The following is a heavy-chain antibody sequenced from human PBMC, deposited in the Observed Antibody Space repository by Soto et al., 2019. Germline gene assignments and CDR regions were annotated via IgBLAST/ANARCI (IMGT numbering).Heavy chain of an antibody. CDR2: ISAYNGNT. CDR3: ARDRGVAPPVAGNTHYDYSMDV. D-gene: IGHD6-19*01. J-gene: IGHJ6*03. Sequence: QDQLVQSGVEVKKPGASVKVSCKASGYSFTNYGITWVRQAPGQGFEWMGWISAYNGNTNYAQKFQGRVTMTTDASTSPAYLELRSLRSDDTAVYYCARDRGVAPPVAGNTHYDYSMDVWGKGTTVTVSS. V-gene: IGHV1-18*01. CDR1: GYSFTNYG.